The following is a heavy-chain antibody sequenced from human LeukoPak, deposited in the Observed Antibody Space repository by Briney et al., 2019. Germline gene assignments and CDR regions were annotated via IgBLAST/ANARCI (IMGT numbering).Heavy chain of an antibody. J-gene: IGHJ4*02. CDR1: GGSISSYY. V-gene: IGHV4-59*08. CDR3: ARLPYCSGGSCRDY. Sequence: SETLSLTCTVSGGSISSYYWSWIAQPPGKGLEWIGYIYYSGSTNYNPSLKSRVTISVDTSKNQFSLKLSSVTAADTAVYYCARLPYCSGGSCRDYWGQGTLVTVSS. CDR2: IYYSGST. D-gene: IGHD2-15*01.